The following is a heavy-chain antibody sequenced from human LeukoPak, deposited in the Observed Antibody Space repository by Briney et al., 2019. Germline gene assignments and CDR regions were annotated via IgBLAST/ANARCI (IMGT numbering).Heavy chain of an antibody. CDR1: GYTFTNYG. CDR2: INTYNGNT. Sequence: GSVKVSCKASGYTFTNYGITWMRQAPGQGLEWMGWINTYNGNTNYAQKLQGRVTITTDTSTSTAYMELRSLRSDDTAVFYCARDLVDGVGAPGAYWGQGALVTVSS. D-gene: IGHD1-26*01. V-gene: IGHV1-18*01. CDR3: ARDLVDGVGAPGAY. J-gene: IGHJ4*02.